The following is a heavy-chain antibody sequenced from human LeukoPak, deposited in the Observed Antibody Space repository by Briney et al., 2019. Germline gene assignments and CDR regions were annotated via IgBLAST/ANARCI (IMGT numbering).Heavy chain of an antibody. D-gene: IGHD3-22*01. CDR1: GFTSSSYA. V-gene: IGHV3-23*01. CDR2: ISGSVGST. J-gene: IGHJ4*02. CDR3: AKGFDYYDSSGYYG. Sequence: GGSLRLSCAASGFTSSSYAMSCVRQAPGKGLEWVSAISGSVGSTYYADSVKCRFTISRDNSKNTLYLQMNSLRAEDTAVYYCAKGFDYYDSSGYYGWGQGTLVTVSS.